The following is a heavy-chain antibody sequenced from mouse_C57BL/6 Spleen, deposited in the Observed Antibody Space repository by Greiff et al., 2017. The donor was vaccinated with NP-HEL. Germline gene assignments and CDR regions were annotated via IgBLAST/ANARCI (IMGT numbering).Heavy chain of an antibody. V-gene: IGHV8-12*01. CDR1: GFSLSTSGMG. D-gene: IGHD3-2*02. CDR3: ARREPKPDSSGYAMDY. CDR2: IYWDDDK. Sequence: QVTLKVSGPGILQSSQTLSLTCSFSGFSLSTSGMGVSWIRQPSGKGLEWLAHIYWDDDKRYNPSLKSRPTISKDTSRNPVFLKITSVDTADTATYYCARREPKPDSSGYAMDYWGQGTSVTVSS. J-gene: IGHJ4*01.